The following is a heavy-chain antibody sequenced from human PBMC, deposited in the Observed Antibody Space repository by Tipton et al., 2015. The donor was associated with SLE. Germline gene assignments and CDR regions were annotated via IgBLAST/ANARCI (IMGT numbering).Heavy chain of an antibody. CDR1: GFTFSSHW. V-gene: IGHV3-74*01. Sequence: GSLRLSCAASGFTFSSHWMHWVRQVPGKGLVWVSRINGDGSTTNYADSVKGRFTISRDNAKNTLYLQMNSLRAEDTAVYYCTRVESTSWAFDIWGQGTIVTVSS. J-gene: IGHJ3*02. D-gene: IGHD2/OR15-2a*01. CDR3: TRVESTSWAFDI. CDR2: INGDGSTT.